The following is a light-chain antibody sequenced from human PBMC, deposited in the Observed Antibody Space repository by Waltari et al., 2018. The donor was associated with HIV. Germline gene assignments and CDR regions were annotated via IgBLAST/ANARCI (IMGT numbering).Light chain of an antibody. V-gene: IGKV3-11*01. Sequence: EIVLTQSPVTLSLSPGERATLSCRASESVGGYLAWFQQKPGQAPRLLIYDASNRATGIPARFSGSGSGTDFTLTISSLEPDDSAIYYCQQRSKWPPLTFGGGTKVEIK. J-gene: IGKJ4*01. CDR2: DAS. CDR3: QQRSKWPPLT. CDR1: ESVGGY.